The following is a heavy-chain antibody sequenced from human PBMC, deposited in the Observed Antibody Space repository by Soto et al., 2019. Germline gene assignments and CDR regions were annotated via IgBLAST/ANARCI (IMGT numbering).Heavy chain of an antibody. D-gene: IGHD1-26*01. CDR3: ARRGSGSYYDY. J-gene: IGHJ4*02. V-gene: IGHV3-23*01. CDR1: GFTFSSYA. CDR2: ISGSGGST. Sequence: EVQLLESGGGLVQPGGSLRLSCAASGFTFSSYAMRWVRQAPVKGLEWVSAISGSGGSTYYADSVKGRFTISRDNSKNTLYLQMNILRAEDTAVYYGARRGSGSYYDYWGQGTLVTVSS.